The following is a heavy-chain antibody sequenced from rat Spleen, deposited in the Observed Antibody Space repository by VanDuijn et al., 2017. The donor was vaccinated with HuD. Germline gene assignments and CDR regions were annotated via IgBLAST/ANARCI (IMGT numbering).Heavy chain of an antibody. CDR1: GFSFSSNW. CDR2: INPDGSST. D-gene: IGHD1-8*01. Sequence: EVQMVESGGGLVQPGSPLKLSCAASGFSFSSNWLNWIRQAPGKGLEWIASINPDGSSTYYADTAKGRFVISKDNAKSTLYLQMDSLRSEDTATYYCTRGSTVATVMDAWGQGTSVTVSS. J-gene: IGHJ4*01. V-gene: IGHV5-35*01. CDR3: TRGSTVATVMDA.